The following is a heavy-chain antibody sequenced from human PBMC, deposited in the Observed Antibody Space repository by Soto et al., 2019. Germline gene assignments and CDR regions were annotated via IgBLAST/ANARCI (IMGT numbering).Heavy chain of an antibody. CDR2: IYYSGST. CDR3: AGGVIVKPYYFDY. D-gene: IGHD3-16*02. J-gene: IGHJ4*02. CDR1: GGSISSYY. V-gene: IGHV4-59*01. Sequence: SETLCLTCTVAGGSISSYYWSWIRQPPGKGLEWIGYIYYSGSTNYNPSLKSRVTISVDTSKNQFSLKLSSVTAADTAVYYCAGGVIVKPYYFDYWGQGTLVTVSS.